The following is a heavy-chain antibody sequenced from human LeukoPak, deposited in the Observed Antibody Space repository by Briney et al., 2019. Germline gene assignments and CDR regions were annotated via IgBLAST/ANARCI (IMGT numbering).Heavy chain of an antibody. J-gene: IGHJ6*03. V-gene: IGHV3-11*01. CDR2: ISRSGSTI. D-gene: IGHD3-22*01. CDR1: GFTFSDYY. Sequence: GGSLRLCCATSGFTFSDYYMTWIRQAQGRGLEWLSYISRSGSTIYYADSVKGRFTISRDNAKNSLYLQMDSLRADDTAVYYCARASDYYDSSGTNYYYYYMDVWGNGTTVTVSS. CDR3: ARASDYYDSSGTNYYYYYMDV.